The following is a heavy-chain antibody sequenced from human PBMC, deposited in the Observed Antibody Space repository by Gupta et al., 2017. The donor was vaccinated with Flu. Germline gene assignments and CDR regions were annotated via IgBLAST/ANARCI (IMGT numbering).Heavy chain of an antibody. CDR3: ARNKNWGNPYGYCDS. D-gene: IGHD7-27*01. Sequence: GWIRQTTGKGMEWIGTMDERGNTNNNPSLESRITISGDTAKNQCSMKLTSVTAADTAVEGGARNKNWGNPYGYCDSGGSGT. CDR2: MDERGNT. V-gene: IGHV4-39*01. J-gene: IGHJ2*01.